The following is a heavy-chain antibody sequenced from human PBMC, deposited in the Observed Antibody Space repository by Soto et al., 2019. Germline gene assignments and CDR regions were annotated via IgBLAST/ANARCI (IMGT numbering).Heavy chain of an antibody. V-gene: IGHV1-18*01. Sequence: QVHLVQSGAEVKKPGASVKVSCKGSGYTFTSYGITWVRQAPGQGLEWMGWISAHNGNTNYAHKLQGRVTVTIDTSTSRADMELRRLRSDDTAVYYCAGGRYGDYWGPGAGVTVSS. CDR2: ISAHNGNT. CDR1: GYTFTSYG. CDR3: AGGRYGDY. J-gene: IGHJ4*02. D-gene: IGHD1-1*01.